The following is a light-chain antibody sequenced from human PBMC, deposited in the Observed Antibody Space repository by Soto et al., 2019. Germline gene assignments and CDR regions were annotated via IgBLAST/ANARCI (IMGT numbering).Light chain of an antibody. CDR3: TSYTSSSIVV. J-gene: IGLJ2*01. Sequence: GVSYRFSGSRSANTASLTISGLQAEDEADYYCTSYTSSSIVVFGGGTKLTVL. V-gene: IGLV2-14*01.